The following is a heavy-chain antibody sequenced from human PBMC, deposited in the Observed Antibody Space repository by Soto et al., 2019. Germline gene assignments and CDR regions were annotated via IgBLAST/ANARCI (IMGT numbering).Heavy chain of an antibody. V-gene: IGHV4-30-4*01. J-gene: IGHJ4*02. D-gene: IGHD7-27*01. Sequence: SETLSLTCTVSGGSISTVDYWWSWIRQSPDMGLEWIGHIYDGGRTYSNPSLESRVTMSVDTSKSQLSLTLSSVSAADTAVYYCARGPSGDKVDSWGQGTLVTVSS. CDR3: ARGPSGDKVDS. CDR1: GGSISTVDYW. CDR2: IYDGGRT.